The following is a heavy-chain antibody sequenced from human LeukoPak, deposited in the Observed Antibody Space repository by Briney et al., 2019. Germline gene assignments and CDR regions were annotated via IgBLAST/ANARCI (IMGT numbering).Heavy chain of an antibody. CDR2: INHSGST. V-gene: IGHV4-34*01. CDR3: AREGLAARVDY. D-gene: IGHD6-6*01. CDR1: GGSFSGYY. Sequence: SETLSLTCAVYGGSFSGYYWSWIRQPPGKGLEWIGEINHSGSTNYNPSLKSRVTMSVDTSKNQFSLKLSSVTAADTAVYYCAREGLAARVDYWGQGTLVTVSS. J-gene: IGHJ4*02.